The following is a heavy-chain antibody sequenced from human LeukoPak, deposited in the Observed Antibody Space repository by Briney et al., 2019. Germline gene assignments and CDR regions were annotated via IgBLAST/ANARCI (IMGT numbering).Heavy chain of an antibody. Sequence: SETLSLTCTVSGGSISSYYWSWIRQPPGKGLEWIGYIYYSGSTNYNPSLKSRVTISVDTSKNQFSLKLSSVTAADTAVYYCARPNCSGGSCSWYYFDYWGQGTLVTVSS. CDR3: ARPNCSGGSCSWYYFDY. CDR1: GGSISSYY. D-gene: IGHD2-15*01. CDR2: IYYSGST. J-gene: IGHJ4*02. V-gene: IGHV4-59*12.